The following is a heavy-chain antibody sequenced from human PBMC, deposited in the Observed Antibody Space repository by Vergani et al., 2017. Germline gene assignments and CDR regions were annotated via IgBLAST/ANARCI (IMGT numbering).Heavy chain of an antibody. CDR2: ISSSSSYI. CDR3: ARTSPDGGYYYGMDV. V-gene: IGHV3-21*01. Sequence: EVQLLESGGGLVQPGGSLRLSCAASGFTFSSYAMSWVRQAPGKGLEWVSSISSSSSYIYYADSVKGRFTISRDNAKNSLYLQMNSLRAEDTAVYYCARTSPDGGYYYGMDVWGQGTTVTVSS. CDR1: GFTFSSYA. D-gene: IGHD1-14*01. J-gene: IGHJ6*02.